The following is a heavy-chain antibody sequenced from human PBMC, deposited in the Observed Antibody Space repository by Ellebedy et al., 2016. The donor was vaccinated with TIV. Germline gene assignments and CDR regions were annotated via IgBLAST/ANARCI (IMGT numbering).Heavy chain of an antibody. CDR3: ARDLFGGVTADY. V-gene: IGHV1-46*01. CDR2: INPSGGST. CDR1: RYTFSSYF. D-gene: IGHD3-16*01. J-gene: IGHJ4*02. Sequence: ASVKVSXKASRYTFSSYFMHWVRQAPGQGLEWMGIINPSGGSTSYAQKFQGRVTLTRDTFTSTVYMELSSLRSEDTAVYYCARDLFGGVTADYWGQGTLVTVSS.